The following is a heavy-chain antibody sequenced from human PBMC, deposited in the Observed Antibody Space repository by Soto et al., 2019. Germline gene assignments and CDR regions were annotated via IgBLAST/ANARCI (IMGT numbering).Heavy chain of an antibody. V-gene: IGHV4-59*01. J-gene: IGHJ4*02. CDR2: IYYSGST. Sequence: SETLSLTCTVSGGSISSYYWSWIRQPPGKGLEWIGYIYYSGSTNYNPSLKSRVTISVDTSKNQFSLKLSSVTAADTAVYYCARDQTGYSSGWFYYWGQGTLVTVSS. D-gene: IGHD6-19*01. CDR1: GGSISSYY. CDR3: ARDQTGYSSGWFYY.